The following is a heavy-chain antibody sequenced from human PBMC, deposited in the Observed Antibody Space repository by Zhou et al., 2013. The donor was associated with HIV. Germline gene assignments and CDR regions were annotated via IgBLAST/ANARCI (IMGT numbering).Heavy chain of an antibody. V-gene: IGHV1-69*11. CDR2: IIPFVGTV. CDR1: GGTFTSYG. J-gene: IGHJ5*02. D-gene: IGHD5-12*01. Sequence: QVQMEQSGAEVKKPGSSVRVSCRASGGTFTSYGFNWVRQAPGQGLQWMGKIIPFVGTVIYAETFQGRLTITADESTTTAYLDLGGLTSDDTAVYYCARDPFRPRSVTSITGPFVSWGQGTLVTVSS. CDR3: ARDPFRPRSVTSITGPFVS.